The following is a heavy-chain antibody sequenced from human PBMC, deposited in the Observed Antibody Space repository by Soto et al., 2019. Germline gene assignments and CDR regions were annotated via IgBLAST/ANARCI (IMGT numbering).Heavy chain of an antibody. CDR3: ARGGWGYFHFDY. Sequence: QVQLVQSGAEVKKPGSSVKVSCKASGGTFSSYAISWVRQAPGQGLEWMGGIIPICGTANYAQKFQGRDTITADESTSTAYMELSSLSSDDTAVYYCARGGWGYFHFDYWGQGTLVTVSS. CDR2: IIPICGTA. CDR1: GGTFSSYA. D-gene: IGHD3-16*01. V-gene: IGHV1-69*01. J-gene: IGHJ4*02.